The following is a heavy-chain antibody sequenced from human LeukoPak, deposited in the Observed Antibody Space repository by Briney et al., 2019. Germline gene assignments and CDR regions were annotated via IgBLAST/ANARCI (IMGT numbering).Heavy chain of an antibody. CDR3: ARDRVGAAYYYGSGGHAFDI. V-gene: IGHV4-59*01. Sequence: PSETLSLTCAVSGASISTYYWSWIRQPPGKGLEWIGYMYYSGSTKYNPSLKSRVTISVDTSKNQFSLKLSSVTAADTAVYYCARDRVGAAYYYGSGGHAFDIWGQGTMVTVSS. J-gene: IGHJ3*02. D-gene: IGHD3-10*01. CDR2: MYYSGST. CDR1: GASISTYY.